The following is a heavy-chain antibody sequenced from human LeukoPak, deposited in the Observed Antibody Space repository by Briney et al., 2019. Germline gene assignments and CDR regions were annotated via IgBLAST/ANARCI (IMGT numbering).Heavy chain of an antibody. D-gene: IGHD3-16*02. CDR1: GFTVSSNY. CDR2: IYSGGST. J-gene: IGHJ4*02. Sequence: GGSLRLSCAASGFTVSSNYMSWVRQAPGKGLEWVSVIYSGGSTYYADSVKGRFTISRDNSKNTLYLQMNSLRAEDTAVYYCARDLHDYVWGSYRICWGQGTLVTVSS. CDR3: ARDLHDYVWGSYRIC. V-gene: IGHV3-53*01.